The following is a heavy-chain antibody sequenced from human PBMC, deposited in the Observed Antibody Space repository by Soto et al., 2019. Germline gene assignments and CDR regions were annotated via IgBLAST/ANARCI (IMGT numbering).Heavy chain of an antibody. V-gene: IGHV4-30-4*01. CDR2: IYYSGST. CDR1: GGSISSGDYY. D-gene: IGHD5-18*01. J-gene: IGHJ4*02. Sequence: SETLSLTCTVSGGSISSGDYYWILIRQPPGKGLEWIGYIYYSGSTYYNPSLKSRLTISVDTSKNQFSLKLSSVTAADTAVYYCASSRYGYTFYDYWGQGTLVTVSS. CDR3: ASSRYGYTFYDY.